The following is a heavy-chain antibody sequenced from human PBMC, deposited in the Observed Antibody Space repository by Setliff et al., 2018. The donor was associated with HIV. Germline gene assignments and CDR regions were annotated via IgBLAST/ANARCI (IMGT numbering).Heavy chain of an antibody. CDR2: TSYDGSNK. CDR3: ARALPAGRLQKLSQKTMDV. Sequence: GGSLRLSCAASGFTFSNFALHWVRQAPGKGLEWVALTSYDGSNKYYADSVKGRFTISRDNSKNTLYLQMNSLRSEDTAMYFCARALPAGRLQKLSQKTMDVWGQGTSVTVSS. V-gene: IGHV3-30*04. D-gene: IGHD2-21*01. J-gene: IGHJ6*02. CDR1: GFTFSNFA.